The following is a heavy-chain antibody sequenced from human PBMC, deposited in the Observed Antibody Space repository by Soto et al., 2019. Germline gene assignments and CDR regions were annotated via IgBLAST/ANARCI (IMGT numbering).Heavy chain of an antibody. J-gene: IGHJ5*02. CDR3: ARGVVDTNVVFKWFDP. Sequence: QVQLVQSGAEVKRPGSSVKVSCEASGVTYSSHVISWVRQAPGQGLEWMGGIIPLFGIPNYAQKFQGRLTITADKSTSTAYMELRSLRSEDTAVYYCARGVVDTNVVFKWFDPWGQGTLVTVSS. CDR1: GVTYSSHV. CDR2: IIPLFGIP. D-gene: IGHD2-15*01. V-gene: IGHV1-69*17.